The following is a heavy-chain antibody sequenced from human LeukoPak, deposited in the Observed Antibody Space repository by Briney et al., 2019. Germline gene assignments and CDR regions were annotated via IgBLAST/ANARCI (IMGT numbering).Heavy chain of an antibody. Sequence: GGSLRLSCEASGFSFSNYNMDWVRQTPGKGLEWISSITTSSSYTLYADSVKGRFTISRDNAKNSLYLQMNSLRAEDTAVYYCAELGITMIGGVWGKGTTVTISS. D-gene: IGHD3-10*02. CDR3: AELGITMIGGV. CDR1: GFSFSNYN. CDR2: ITTSSSYT. V-gene: IGHV3-21*01. J-gene: IGHJ6*04.